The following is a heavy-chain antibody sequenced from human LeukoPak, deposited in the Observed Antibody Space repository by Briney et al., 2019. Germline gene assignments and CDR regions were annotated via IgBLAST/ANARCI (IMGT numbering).Heavy chain of an antibody. J-gene: IGHJ3*02. V-gene: IGHV3-64*01. D-gene: IGHD3-22*01. CDR3: ARDGLDSSGYYALGAFDI. CDR2: ISSNGGST. Sequence: GGSLRLSCAASGFTFSSYAMHWVRQAPGKGLEYVSAISSNGGSTYYANSVKGRFTISRDNSKNTLYLQMGSLRAEDMAVYYCARDGLDSSGYYALGAFDIWGQGTMVTVSS. CDR1: GFTFSSYA.